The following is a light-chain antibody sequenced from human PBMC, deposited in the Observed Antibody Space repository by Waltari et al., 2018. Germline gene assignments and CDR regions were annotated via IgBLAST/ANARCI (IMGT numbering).Light chain of an antibody. CDR1: SSNIGAQYD. V-gene: IGLV1-40*01. J-gene: IGLJ2*01. CDR3: QSYDMFLSGSVV. Sequence: QSVLTQPPSVSGTPGQTITISCTGSSSNIGAQYDVHWYQHLPGAAPKLLIFSYYHLPAGVPDRFSGSKSGTAASLAITGLQAEDEADYYCQSYDMFLSGSVVFGGGTKVTVL. CDR2: SYY.